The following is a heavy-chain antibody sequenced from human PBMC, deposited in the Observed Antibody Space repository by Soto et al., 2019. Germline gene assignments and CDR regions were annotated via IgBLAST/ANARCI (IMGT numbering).Heavy chain of an antibody. D-gene: IGHD2-8*01. CDR1: VVSRNIAWQS. CDR3: ERARHHEWCLELPGLRPPVNLYYGK. CDR2: SYHSGIS. V-gene: IGHV4-30-2*06. Sequence: SWTXSVTCTFAVVSRNIAWQSLCWVRQSPGNVLEWIGYSYHSGISYYNPSLQSLVTISLDRSKAQFYLTLTSVTAADTAVYFCERARHHEWCLELPGLRPPVNLYYGK. J-gene: IGHJ6*01.